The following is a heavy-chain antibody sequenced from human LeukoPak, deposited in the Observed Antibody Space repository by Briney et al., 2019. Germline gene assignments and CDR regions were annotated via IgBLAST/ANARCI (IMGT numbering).Heavy chain of an antibody. CDR3: ARDPVRYSDWYNWFDP. V-gene: IGHV3-11*01. CDR2: ISSSGSTI. CDR1: GFTFSDYY. D-gene: IGHD3-9*01. Sequence: PGGSLRHSCAASGFTFSDYYMSWIRQAPGKGLEWVSYISSSGSTIYYADSVKGRFTISRDNAKNSLYLQMNSLRAEDTAVYYCARDPVRYSDWYNWFDPWGQGTLVTVSS. J-gene: IGHJ5*02.